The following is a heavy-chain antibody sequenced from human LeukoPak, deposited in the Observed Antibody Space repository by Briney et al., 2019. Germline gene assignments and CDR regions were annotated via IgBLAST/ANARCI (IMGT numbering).Heavy chain of an antibody. CDR2: INHSGST. J-gene: IGHJ4*02. CDR3: ARGPEAARPFDY. CDR1: GGSFSGYY. Sequence: SETLSLTCAVYGGSFSGYYWSWIRQPPGKGLEWIGEINHSGSTNYNPSVKSRVTISVDTSKNQFSLKLSSVTAADTAVYYCARGPEAARPFDYWGQGTLVTVSS. D-gene: IGHD6-6*01. V-gene: IGHV4-34*01.